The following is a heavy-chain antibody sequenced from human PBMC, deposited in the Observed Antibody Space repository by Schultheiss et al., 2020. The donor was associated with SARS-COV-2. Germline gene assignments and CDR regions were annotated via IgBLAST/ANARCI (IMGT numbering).Heavy chain of an antibody. CDR1: GFTVSSNY. CDR3: AKASESGSYYEYYYYGMDV. Sequence: GESLKISCAASGFTVSSNYMSWVRQAPGKGLEWVAVISYDGSNKYYADSVKGRFTISRDNSKNTLYLQMNSLRAEDTAVYYCAKASESGSYYEYYYYGMDVWGQGTTVTVSS. D-gene: IGHD1-26*01. CDR2: ISYDGSNK. J-gene: IGHJ6*02. V-gene: IGHV3-30*18.